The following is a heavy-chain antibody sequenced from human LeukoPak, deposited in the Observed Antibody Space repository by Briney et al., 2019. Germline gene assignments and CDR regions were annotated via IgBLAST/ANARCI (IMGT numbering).Heavy chain of an antibody. V-gene: IGHV4-39*07. CDR1: GGSISSSSYY. J-gene: IGHJ5*02. D-gene: IGHD2-2*01. CDR2: IYYSGST. Sequence: SETLSLTCTVSGGSISSSSYYWGWIRQPPGKGLEWIGSIYYSGSTYYNPSLKSRVTISVDTSKNQFSLKLSAVTAADTAVYYCTRGEYCSSTSCYVGNWFDPWGQGTLVTVSS. CDR3: TRGEYCSSTSCYVGNWFDP.